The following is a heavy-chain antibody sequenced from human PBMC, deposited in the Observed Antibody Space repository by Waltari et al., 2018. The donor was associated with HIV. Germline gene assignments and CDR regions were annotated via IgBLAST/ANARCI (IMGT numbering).Heavy chain of an antibody. CDR1: GGSISSRNYY. V-gene: IGHV4-39*01. D-gene: IGHD3-16*01. CDR3: TSGGVGSTEDFYYGMDV. J-gene: IGHJ6*02. CDR2: IYYSGST. Sequence: QLHLQQSGPGLVNPSETLSLSCTVSGGSISSRNYYWGWIRQPPGMGLEWFGSIYYSGSTYYNPSLKSRVTVSVDTSRNQFSLKLYSVTAADTAVYYRTSGGVGSTEDFYYGMDVWGQGTTVTVSS.